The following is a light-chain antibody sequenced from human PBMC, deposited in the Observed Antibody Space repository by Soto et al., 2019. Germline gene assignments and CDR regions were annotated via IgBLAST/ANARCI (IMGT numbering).Light chain of an antibody. V-gene: IGKV1-5*01. CDR2: DAS. CDR3: QQTSSAPFT. Sequence: DIQMTQSPSTLSAFVGDRVTITCRASQSIGRWLAWYQQKPGKAPKLLIYDASSLESGVPSRFSGSGSGTEFTLTISSLQPDDFATYYCQQTSSAPFTFGPGTKVDIK. J-gene: IGKJ3*01. CDR1: QSIGRW.